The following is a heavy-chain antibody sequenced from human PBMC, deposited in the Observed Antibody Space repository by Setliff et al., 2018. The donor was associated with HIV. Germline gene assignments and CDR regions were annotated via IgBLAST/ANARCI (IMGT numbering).Heavy chain of an antibody. Sequence: SETLSLTCTVSGGSISSHYWSWIRQPPGKGLEWIGYIYYSGSTNYNPSLKSRVPMSVDTSRYQFSLRVTSVTAADTAVYYCARDDGSGRHLLDYWGQGTLVTVSS. CDR3: ARDDGSGRHLLDY. D-gene: IGHD3-10*01. V-gene: IGHV4-59*11. CDR1: GGSISSHY. J-gene: IGHJ4*02. CDR2: IYYSGST.